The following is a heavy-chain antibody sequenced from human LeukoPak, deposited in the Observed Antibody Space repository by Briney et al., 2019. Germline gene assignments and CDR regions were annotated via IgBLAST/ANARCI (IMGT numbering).Heavy chain of an antibody. Sequence: GGSLRLSCAASGYTLNVYYMSWIRQAPGKGLEWVSYISSSGSTIYYADSVKGRFTISRDNSKNSLYLQMNSLRAEDTAVYYCAREKYYYDSSADWFDPWGQGTLVTVSS. CDR2: ISSSGSTI. J-gene: IGHJ5*02. CDR1: GYTLNVYY. D-gene: IGHD3-22*01. V-gene: IGHV3-11*04. CDR3: AREKYYYDSSADWFDP.